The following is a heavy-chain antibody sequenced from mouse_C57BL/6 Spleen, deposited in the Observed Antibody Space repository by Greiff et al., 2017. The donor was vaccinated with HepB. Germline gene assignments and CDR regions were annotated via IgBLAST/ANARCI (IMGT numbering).Heavy chain of an antibody. Sequence: QVQLKQSGPELVKPGASVKISCKASGYAFSSSWMNWVKQRPGKGLEWIGRIYPGDGDTNYNGKFKGKATLTADKSSSTAYMQLSRLTSEDSAVYFCAREGAGPFDYWGQSTTLTVSS. D-gene: IGHD3-3*01. CDR2: IYPGDGDT. CDR1: GYAFSSSW. J-gene: IGHJ2*01. CDR3: AREGAGPFDY. V-gene: IGHV1-82*01.